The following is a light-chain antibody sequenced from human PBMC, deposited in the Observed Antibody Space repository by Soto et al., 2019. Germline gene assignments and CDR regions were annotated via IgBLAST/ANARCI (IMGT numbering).Light chain of an antibody. CDR3: QQYNSYSLWK. Sequence: DIQMTQSPSTLSASVLYIVTITFRSSQSISSWLAWYQQKPGKAPKLLIYDASSLESGVPSRFSGGGSGTETALTINSLQPDDFATYYCQQYNSYSLWKFGQGTKVDIK. V-gene: IGKV1-5*01. CDR1: QSISSW. CDR2: DAS. J-gene: IGKJ1*01.